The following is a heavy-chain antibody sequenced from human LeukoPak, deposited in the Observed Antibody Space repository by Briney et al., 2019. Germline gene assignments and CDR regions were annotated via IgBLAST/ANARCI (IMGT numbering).Heavy chain of an antibody. CDR3: AGGVLGYCSSTSCPGDYYYYYMDV. J-gene: IGHJ6*03. D-gene: IGHD2-2*01. CDR1: GGSISSSSYY. V-gene: IGHV4-39*07. Sequence: PSETLSLTCTVSGGSISSSSYYWGWIRQPPGKGLEWIGSIYYSGSTYYNPSLKSRVTISVDTSKNQFSPKLSSVTAADTAVYYCAGGVLGYCSSTSCPGDYYYYYMDVWGKGTTVTVSS. CDR2: IYYSGST.